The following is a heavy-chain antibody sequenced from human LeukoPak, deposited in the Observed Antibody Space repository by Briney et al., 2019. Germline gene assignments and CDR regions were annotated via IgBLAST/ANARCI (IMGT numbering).Heavy chain of an antibody. D-gene: IGHD6-13*01. CDR1: GGSFSGYY. J-gene: IGHJ4*02. Sequence: KPSETLSLTCAVYGGSFSGYYWSWIRQPPGKGLEWIGEINHSGSTNYNPSLKSRVTISVDTSKNQFSLKLSSVTAADTAVYYCARLHSRRRIAAAGTDGDYWGQGTLVTVSS. CDR3: ARLHSRRRIAAAGTDGDY. V-gene: IGHV4-34*01. CDR2: INHSGST.